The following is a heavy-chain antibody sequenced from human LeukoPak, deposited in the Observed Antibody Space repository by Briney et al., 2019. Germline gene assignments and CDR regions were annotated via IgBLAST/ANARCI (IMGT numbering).Heavy chain of an antibody. Sequence: GGSLRLSCAASGFTFSSYAMSWVRQAPGKGLEWASAVSISGGSTYDKDSVKGRFTISRDNSKNMLYLQMNSRLAEDTAVYYCAKQVGYCSDGNCYFDYWGQGALVTVSS. V-gene: IGHV3-23*01. CDR2: VSISGGST. D-gene: IGHD2-15*01. J-gene: IGHJ4*02. CDR1: GFTFSSYA. CDR3: AKQVGYCSDGNCYFDY.